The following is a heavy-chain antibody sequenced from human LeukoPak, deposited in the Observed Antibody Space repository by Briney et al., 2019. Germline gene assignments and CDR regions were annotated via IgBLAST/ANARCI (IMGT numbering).Heavy chain of an antibody. Sequence: ASVKASCKASGYTFTSYYMHWVRQAPGQGLEWMGIINPSGGSTSYAQKFQGRVTMTRDTSTSTVYMELSSLRSEDTAVYYCARDLVYYDFWSGYYGVPNDAFDIWGQGTMVTVSS. D-gene: IGHD3-3*01. CDR3: ARDLVYYDFWSGYYGVPNDAFDI. CDR2: INPSGGST. J-gene: IGHJ3*02. CDR1: GYTFTSYY. V-gene: IGHV1-46*01.